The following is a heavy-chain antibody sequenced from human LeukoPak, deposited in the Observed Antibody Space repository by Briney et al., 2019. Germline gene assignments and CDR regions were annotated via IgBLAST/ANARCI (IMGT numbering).Heavy chain of an antibody. V-gene: IGHV4-4*02. CDR2: IYHSGST. D-gene: IGHD3-22*01. J-gene: IGHJ1*01. Sequence: SGTLSLTCAVSGGSISSSNWWSWVRQPPGKGLEWIGEIYHSGSTNYNPSLKSRVTISVDKSKNQFSLKLSSVTAADTAVYYCARDYYDSSGYYPEYFQHWGQGTLVTVSS. CDR3: ARDYYDSSGYYPEYFQH. CDR1: GGSISSSNW.